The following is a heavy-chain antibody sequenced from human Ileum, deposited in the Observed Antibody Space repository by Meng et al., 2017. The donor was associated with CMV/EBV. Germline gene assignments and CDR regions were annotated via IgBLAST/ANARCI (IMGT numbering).Heavy chain of an antibody. V-gene: IGHV4-39*07. CDR1: GDPTSSSNYY. CDR2: VYHTGRT. J-gene: IGHJ4*02. Sequence: QLTLQEAGPGLVKPSETPSLSCTVSGDPTSSSNYYWGWVRQSPGKELDWIGSVYHTGRTYHNPSLKSRVTISIHTSKNQFSLKLSSVTVADTALYYCARGSSSWAFDYWGQGTLVTVFS. D-gene: IGHD2-2*01. CDR3: ARGSSSWAFDY.